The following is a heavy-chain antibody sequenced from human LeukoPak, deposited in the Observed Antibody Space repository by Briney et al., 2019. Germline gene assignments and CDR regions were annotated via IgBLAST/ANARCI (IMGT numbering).Heavy chain of an antibody. CDR3: ARLEASGYYDSSGYDGGAFDI. V-gene: IGHV4-39*01. CDR2: IYYSGST. CDR1: GGSISSSSYY. D-gene: IGHD3-22*01. J-gene: IGHJ3*02. Sequence: PSGTLSLTCPVSGGSISSSSYYWGLIRQPPGKGLEWIGSIYYSGSTYYNPSLKSRVTISVDTSKNQFSLKLSSVTAADTAVYYCARLEASGYYDSSGYDGGAFDIWGQGTMVTVSS.